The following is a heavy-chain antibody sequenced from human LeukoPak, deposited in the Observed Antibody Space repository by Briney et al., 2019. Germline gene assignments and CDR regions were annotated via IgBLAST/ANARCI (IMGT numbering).Heavy chain of an antibody. D-gene: IGHD3-22*01. Sequence: GGSLRLSCAASGFTFISYSMNWVRQAPGKGLEWVSSISSSSSYIYYADSVKGRFTISRDNAKNSLYLQMNSLRAEDTAVYYCARGSSSGYIPNWGDAFDIWGQGTMVTVSS. CDR2: ISSSSSYI. V-gene: IGHV3-21*01. J-gene: IGHJ3*02. CDR3: ARGSSSGYIPNWGDAFDI. CDR1: GFTFISYS.